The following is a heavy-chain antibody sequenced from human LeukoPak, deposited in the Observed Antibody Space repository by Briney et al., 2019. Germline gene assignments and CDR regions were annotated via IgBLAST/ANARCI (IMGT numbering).Heavy chain of an antibody. Sequence: GASVKVSCKASGYTLTNYYMHWVRQAPGQGLEWMGLINPTGSSTNYAQKFRGRVTMTRDTSTSTVYMELSSLRSEDTAVYYCAREESGGDFDYWGQGTLVRVS. CDR3: AREESGGDFDY. J-gene: IGHJ4*02. CDR1: GYTLTNYY. V-gene: IGHV1-46*01. CDR2: INPTGSST. D-gene: IGHD2-8*02.